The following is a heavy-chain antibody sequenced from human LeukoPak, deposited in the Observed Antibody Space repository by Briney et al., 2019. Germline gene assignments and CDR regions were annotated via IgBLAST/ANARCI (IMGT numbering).Heavy chain of an antibody. J-gene: IGHJ6*02. CDR3: ARAGYCTNGVCFGDYYYGMDV. Sequence: AASVKVSCKASGGTFSSYAISWVRQAPGQGLEWMGRIIPILGIANYAQKFQGRVTITADKSTSTAYMELSSLRSEDTAVYYCARAGYCTNGVCFGDYYYGMDVWGQGTTVTVSS. CDR1: GGTFSSYA. D-gene: IGHD2-8*01. CDR2: IIPILGIA. V-gene: IGHV1-69*04.